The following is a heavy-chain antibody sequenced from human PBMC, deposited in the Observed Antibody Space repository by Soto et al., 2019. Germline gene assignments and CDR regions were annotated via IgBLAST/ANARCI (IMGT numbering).Heavy chain of an antibody. V-gene: IGHV1-18*04. CDR2: ISAYNGNT. CDR3: ARDSSPLLWFGELLFSFDP. J-gene: IGHJ5*02. Sequence: ASVKVSCKASGYTFTSYGISWVRQAPGQGLEWMGWISAYNGNTNYAQKLQGRVTMTTDKSTSTAYMELRSLRSDDTAVYYCARDSSPLLWFGELLFSFDPWGQGTLVTVSS. D-gene: IGHD3-10*01. CDR1: GYTFTSYG.